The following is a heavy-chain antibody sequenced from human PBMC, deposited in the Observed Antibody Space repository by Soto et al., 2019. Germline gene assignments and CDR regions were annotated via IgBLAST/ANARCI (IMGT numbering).Heavy chain of an antibody. CDR2: ISRNSGSI. J-gene: IGHJ6*03. Sequence: GGSLRLSCAASGFTFDDYAMHWVRQAPGKGLEWISGISRNSGSIGYADSVKGRFTISRDNAKNSLYLQMNSLRAEDTALYYCAKVYGSGIFSNYYYYFMDVWGKGTTVTVSS. V-gene: IGHV3-9*01. CDR1: GFTFDDYA. CDR3: AKVYGSGIFSNYYYYFMDV. D-gene: IGHD3-10*01.